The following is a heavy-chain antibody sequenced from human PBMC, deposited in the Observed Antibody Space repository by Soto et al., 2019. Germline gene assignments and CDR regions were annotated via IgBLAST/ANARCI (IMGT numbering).Heavy chain of an antibody. Sequence: EVQLLESGGGLVQSGGSLRLSCAASGFTFSSYAMNWVRQAPGKGLEWVSVISGSGDSTYYTDSVKGRFTISRDNSKNPLYLQMHSLRAEDTAVYYCARRGPGTYFDYWGQGTLVTVSS. V-gene: IGHV3-23*01. CDR2: ISGSGDST. CDR1: GFTFSSYA. D-gene: IGHD6-13*01. J-gene: IGHJ4*02. CDR3: ARRGPGTYFDY.